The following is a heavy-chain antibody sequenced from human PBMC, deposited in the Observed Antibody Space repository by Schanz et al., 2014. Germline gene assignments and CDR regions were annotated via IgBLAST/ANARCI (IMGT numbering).Heavy chain of an antibody. CDR1: GFTFSNAW. CDR2: IKSRSDGGTT. D-gene: IGHD1-20*01. J-gene: IGHJ3*02. V-gene: IGHV3-15*01. CDR3: TTFNNRDALYI. Sequence: EAQVVESGGGLVKPGGSLRLSCVASGFTFSNAWMNWVRQGPGNRLEWVGRIKSRSDGGTTDYAAPVKGRFIISRDDSRNTLYLQMNTLRTDDTALYYCTTFNNRDALYIWGQGTMVSVSS.